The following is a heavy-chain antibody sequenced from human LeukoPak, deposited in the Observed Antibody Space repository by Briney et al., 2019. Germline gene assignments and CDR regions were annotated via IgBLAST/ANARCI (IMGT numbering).Heavy chain of an antibody. D-gene: IGHD3-22*01. V-gene: IGHV3-11*01. CDR1: GFTFSDHY. Sequence: GGSLRLSCAASGFTFSDHYMSWMRKAPGKGLEWVSYISSSGTTIYYADSVKGRFTISRDNPKNSLYLQMNSLRAEDTAVYYCARGARGYYDRWGQGTLVTVSS. J-gene: IGHJ4*02. CDR2: ISSSGTTI. CDR3: ARGARGYYDR.